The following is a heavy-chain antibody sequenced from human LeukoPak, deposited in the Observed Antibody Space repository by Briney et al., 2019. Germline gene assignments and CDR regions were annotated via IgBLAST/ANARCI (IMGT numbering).Heavy chain of an antibody. Sequence: PSETLSLTCAVYGGSFSGYYWSWIRQPPGKGLEWIGEINHSGSTNYNPSLKSRVTISVDTSKNQFSLKLSSVTAADTAVYYCATSGETDLQWLPHFDYWGQGTLVTVSS. CDR3: ATSGETDLQWLPHFDY. V-gene: IGHV4-34*01. CDR2: INHSGST. CDR1: GGSFSGYY. D-gene: IGHD6-19*01. J-gene: IGHJ4*02.